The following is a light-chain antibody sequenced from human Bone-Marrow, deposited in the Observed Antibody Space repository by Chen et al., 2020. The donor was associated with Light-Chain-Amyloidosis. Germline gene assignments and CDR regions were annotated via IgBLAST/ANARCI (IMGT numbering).Light chain of an antibody. CDR3: QSADRSGTYEVI. V-gene: IGLV3-25*03. Sequence: SYDLTQPPSVSVSPGQTARITCAGDDLPTKYAYGYQQKPGQAPVLVIHRDTERHSGISQRFSCSISGTTATLTISRVQAEDEADYHCQSADRSGTYEVIFGGGTNLTVL. CDR1: DLPTKY. CDR2: RDT. J-gene: IGLJ2*01.